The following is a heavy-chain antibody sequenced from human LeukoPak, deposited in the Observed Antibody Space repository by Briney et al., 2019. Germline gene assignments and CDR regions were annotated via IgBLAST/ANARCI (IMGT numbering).Heavy chain of an antibody. J-gene: IGHJ4*02. V-gene: IGHV3-30*18. D-gene: IGHD1-26*01. CDR3: AKDRGDGATHFFDY. CDR1: GFTFSSYG. Sequence: GGSLRLSCAASGFTFSSYGMHWIRQAPGKGLEWVAVISYDGSNKYYADSVKGRFTISRDNSKNTLYLQMNSLRAEDTAVYYCAKDRGDGATHFFDYWGQGTLVTVSS. CDR2: ISYDGSNK.